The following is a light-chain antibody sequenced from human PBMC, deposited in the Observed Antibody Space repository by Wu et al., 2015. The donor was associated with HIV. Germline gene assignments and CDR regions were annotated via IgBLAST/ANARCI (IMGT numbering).Light chain of an antibody. V-gene: IGKV1-NL1*01. CDR2: GAY. CDR1: QDITNY. J-gene: IGKJ5*01. CDR3: QQYYGSPIT. Sequence: DIQMTQSPSSLSAPVGDRVTITCRASQDITNYLAWYQQKPGKAPRLLVYGAYRLESGVASRFSGSRSGTDYTLMINSLQPEDAATYFCQQYYGSPITFGQGTRLEIK.